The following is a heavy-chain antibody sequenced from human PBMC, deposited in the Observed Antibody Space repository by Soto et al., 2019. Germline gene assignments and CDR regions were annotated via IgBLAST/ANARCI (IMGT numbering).Heavy chain of an antibody. Sequence: LRLSCAASGFTFSSYAMSWVRQAPGKGLEWVSAISGSGGSTYYADSVKGRFTISRDNSKNTLYLQMNSLRAEDTAVYYCAKGIGYCTNGVCYNYYYYGMDVWGQGTTVTVSS. CDR3: AKGIGYCTNGVCYNYYYYGMDV. J-gene: IGHJ6*02. V-gene: IGHV3-23*01. D-gene: IGHD2-8*01. CDR1: GFTFSSYA. CDR2: ISGSGGST.